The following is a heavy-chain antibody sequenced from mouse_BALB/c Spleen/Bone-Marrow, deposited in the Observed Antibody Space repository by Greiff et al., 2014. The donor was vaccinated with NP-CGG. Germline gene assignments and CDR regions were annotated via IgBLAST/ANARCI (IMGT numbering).Heavy chain of an antibody. CDR1: GYSITSDYS. V-gene: IGHV3-1*02. Sequence: EVQRVESGPDLVKPSQSLSLTCTVTGYSITSDYSWHWIRQFPGNKLEWMGYIHYSGTTVYNPSLKSRISITRDTSNNQFFPQLNSVTTEDTATYYCARFAGTPYTMDYWGQGTSVTVSS. D-gene: IGHD4-1*01. CDR2: IHYSGTT. J-gene: IGHJ4*01. CDR3: ARFAGTPYTMDY.